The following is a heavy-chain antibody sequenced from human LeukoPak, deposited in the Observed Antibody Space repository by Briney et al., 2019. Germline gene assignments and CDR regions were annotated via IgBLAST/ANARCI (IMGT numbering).Heavy chain of an antibody. CDR1: GYSFTSYW. J-gene: IGHJ4*02. CDR3: ARRTDCGDHSDY. CDR2: IDPSDSYT. V-gene: IGHV5-10-1*01. D-gene: IGHD4-17*01. Sequence: GEPLKISCKGSGYSFTSYWISWVRQMPGKGLEWMGRIDPSDSYTNYSPSFQGHVTISADKSISTAYLQWSSLKASDTAMYYCARRTDCGDHSDYWGQGTLVTVSS.